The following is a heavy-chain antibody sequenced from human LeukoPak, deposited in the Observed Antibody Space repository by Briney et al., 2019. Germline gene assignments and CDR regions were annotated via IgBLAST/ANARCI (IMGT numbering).Heavy chain of an antibody. CDR1: GFTFSSYW. Sequence: GGSLRLSCAASGFTFSSYWMTWVRQAPGRGLEWLSAISHSGGDTYYADSVKGRFTISRDNSKNTLFLEMNSLRAEDTAVYYCAKMKQQPDYWGQGTLITVSS. V-gene: IGHV3-23*01. CDR2: ISHSGGDT. CDR3: AKMKQQPDY. D-gene: IGHD6-13*01. J-gene: IGHJ4*02.